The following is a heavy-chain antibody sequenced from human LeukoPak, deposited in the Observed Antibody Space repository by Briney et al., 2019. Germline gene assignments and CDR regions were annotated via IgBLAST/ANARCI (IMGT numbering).Heavy chain of an antibody. J-gene: IGHJ4*02. V-gene: IGHV3-23*01. CDR3: ARAGFCSTTTCYNPFDY. D-gene: IGHD2-2*01. Sequence: GGSLRLSCAASGFTFSNYAMTWVRQAPGKGLEWVSGITDTGFATFYADSVRGRFTISRDNSRNTLYLQMDSLRAEDAAVYYCARAGFCSTTTCYNPFDYWGQGTRVTVSS. CDR1: GFTFSNYA. CDR2: ITDTGFAT.